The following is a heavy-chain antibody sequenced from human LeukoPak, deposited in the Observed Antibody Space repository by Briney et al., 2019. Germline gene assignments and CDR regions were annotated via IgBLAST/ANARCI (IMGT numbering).Heavy chain of an antibody. D-gene: IGHD3-22*01. J-gene: IGHJ4*02. CDR3: VKDERVRMSYYDSSGYYAY. CDR1: GFTFSSYA. V-gene: IGHV3-64D*09. CDR2: ISTNGGNT. Sequence: QTGGSLRLSCSASGFTFSSYAMQWVRQAPGKGLEYVSAISTNGGNTYYADSVKGRFTISRDNSKSMLFLQMSSLRAEDTAVYYCVKDERVRMSYYDSSGYYAYWGQGTLVTVSS.